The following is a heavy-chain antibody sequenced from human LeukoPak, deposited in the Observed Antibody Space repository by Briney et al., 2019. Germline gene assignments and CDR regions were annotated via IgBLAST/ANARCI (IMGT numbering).Heavy chain of an antibody. CDR3: ARRYFDY. CDR1: GFTFSNYN. CDR2: IKQDGSEK. Sequence: GGSLRLSCAAFGFTFSNYNMNWVRQAPGKGLEWVANIKQDGSEKYYVDSVKGRFTISRDNAKNSLYLQMNSLRAEDTAVYYCARRYFDYWGQGTLVTVSS. J-gene: IGHJ4*02. V-gene: IGHV3-7*01.